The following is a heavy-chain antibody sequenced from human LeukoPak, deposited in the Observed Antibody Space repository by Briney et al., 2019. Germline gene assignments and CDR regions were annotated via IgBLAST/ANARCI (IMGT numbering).Heavy chain of an antibody. CDR1: GGSISSYY. CDR3: ARTVSTVTTYDAFDI. D-gene: IGHD4-17*01. CDR2: IYYSGST. Sequence: SETLSLTCTVSGGSISSYYWSWIRQPPGKGLEWIGYIYYSGSTNYNPSLKSRVTISVETSKKQFALKLSSVTAADTAVYYCARTVSTVTTYDAFDIWGQGKMITVSS. J-gene: IGHJ3*02. V-gene: IGHV4-59*01.